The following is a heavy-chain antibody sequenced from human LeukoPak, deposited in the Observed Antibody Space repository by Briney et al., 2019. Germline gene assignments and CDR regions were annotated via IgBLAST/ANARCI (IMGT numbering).Heavy chain of an antibody. CDR1: GFTFSTYA. CDR3: GKGCFSGAKYPFGS. D-gene: IGHD2-15*01. J-gene: IGHJ4*02. Sequence: PGGSLRLSCASSGFTFSTYAMSWVRQAPGKGLEWFSAISGTGGDTFYADSVKGRFTISRDNSKNTLYLQMNSLRAEDTAVYYCGKGCFSGAKYPFGSWGQGTLVTVSS. V-gene: IGHV3-23*01. CDR2: ISGTGGDT.